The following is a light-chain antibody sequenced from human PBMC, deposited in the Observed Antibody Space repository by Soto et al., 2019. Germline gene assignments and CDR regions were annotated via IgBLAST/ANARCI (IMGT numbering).Light chain of an antibody. CDR1: QSLSSSY. CDR2: GAS. J-gene: IGKJ5*01. CDR3: QQHGSSPIT. V-gene: IGKV3-20*01. Sequence: EIVLTQSPGTLSLSPGERATLSFRSSQSLSSSYLVWYQQKPGQAPRLLIYGASSRATGIPDRFSGSGSGTDFTLTISRLEPEDFAVYYCQQHGSSPITFGQGTRLEIK.